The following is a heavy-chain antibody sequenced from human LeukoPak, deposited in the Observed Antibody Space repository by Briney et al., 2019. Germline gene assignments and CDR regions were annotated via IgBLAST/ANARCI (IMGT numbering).Heavy chain of an antibody. V-gene: IGHV4-4*02. CDR2: VHLSGRT. CDR3: AREGGPYRPLDY. Sequence: SETLSLTCGVSGGSISTTNWWTWVRQPPGEGLEWVGEVHLSGRTHYNPSLESRVTMSVDMSENHISLRLTSVTAADTAVYYCAREGGPYRPLDYSGQGTLVTVSS. CDR1: GGSISTTNW. J-gene: IGHJ4*02.